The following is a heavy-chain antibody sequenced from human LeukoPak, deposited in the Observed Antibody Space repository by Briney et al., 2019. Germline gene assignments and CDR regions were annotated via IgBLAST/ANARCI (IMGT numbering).Heavy chain of an antibody. CDR1: GFTFSSYA. CDR2: ISGSGGST. D-gene: IGHD6-13*01. CDR3: AKDRTTGIAAAGTCDY. Sequence: GGPLRLSCAASGFTFSSYAMSWVRQAPGKGLEWVSAISGSGGSTYYADSVKGRFTISRDNSKNTLYLQMNSLRAEDTAVYYCAKDRTTGIAAAGTCDYWGQGTLVTVSS. V-gene: IGHV3-23*01. J-gene: IGHJ4*02.